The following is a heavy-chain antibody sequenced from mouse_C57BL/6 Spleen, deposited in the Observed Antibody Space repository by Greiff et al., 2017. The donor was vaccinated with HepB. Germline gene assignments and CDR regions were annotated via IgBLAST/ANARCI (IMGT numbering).Heavy chain of an antibody. CDR2: IDPSDSYT. CDR3: ARDRNIAY. D-gene: IGHD5-1-1*01. CDR1: GYTFTSYW. V-gene: IGHV1-59*01. Sequence: QVHVKQPGAELVRPGTSVKLSCKASGYTFTSYWMHWVKQRPGQGLEWIGVIDPSDSYTNYNQKFKGKATLTVDTSSSTAYMQLSSLTSEDSAVYYCARDRNIAYWGQGTLVTVSA. J-gene: IGHJ3*01.